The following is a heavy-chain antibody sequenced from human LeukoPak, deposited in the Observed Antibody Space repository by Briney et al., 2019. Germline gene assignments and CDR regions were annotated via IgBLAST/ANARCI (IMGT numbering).Heavy chain of an antibody. CDR3: ARGRGTYDFWSGYYKGYYFDY. CDR2: INHSGST. Sequence: SETLSLTCAVYGGSFSGYYWSWIRQPPGKGLEWIGEINHSGSTNYNPSLKSRVTISVDTSKSQFSLKLSSVTAADTAVYYCARGRGTYDFWSGYYKGYYFDYWGQGTLVTVSS. V-gene: IGHV4-34*01. CDR1: GGSFSGYY. D-gene: IGHD3-3*01. J-gene: IGHJ4*02.